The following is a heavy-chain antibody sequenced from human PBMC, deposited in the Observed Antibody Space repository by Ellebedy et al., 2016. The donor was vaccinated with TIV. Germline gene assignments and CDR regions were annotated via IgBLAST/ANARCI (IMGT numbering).Heavy chain of an antibody. CDR2: IYYSGTT. D-gene: IGHD2-21*01. Sequence: SETLSLXCSVSGDSISRSNVYWSWIRQHPGKGLEWIGFIYYSGTTSNNPSLRSRVSISLDKSNNQFSLNLTSVTAADTAVYYCARVAVRYFDLWGPGTLITVSS. CDR1: GDSISRSNVY. CDR3: ARVAVRYFDL. V-gene: IGHV4-31*03. J-gene: IGHJ2*01.